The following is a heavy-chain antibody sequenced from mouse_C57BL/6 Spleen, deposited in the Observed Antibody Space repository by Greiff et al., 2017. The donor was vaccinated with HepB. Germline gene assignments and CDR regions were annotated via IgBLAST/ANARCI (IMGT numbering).Heavy chain of an antibody. D-gene: IGHD2-3*01. Sequence: DVMLVESGGGLVKPGGSLKLSCAASGFTFSSYAMSWVRQTPEKRLEWVATISDGGSYTYYPDNVKGRFTISRDNAKNNLYLQMSHLKSEDTAMYYCARDHDGYYDWYFDVWGTGTTVTVSS. J-gene: IGHJ1*03. V-gene: IGHV5-4*01. CDR3: ARDHDGYYDWYFDV. CDR1: GFTFSSYA. CDR2: ISDGGSYT.